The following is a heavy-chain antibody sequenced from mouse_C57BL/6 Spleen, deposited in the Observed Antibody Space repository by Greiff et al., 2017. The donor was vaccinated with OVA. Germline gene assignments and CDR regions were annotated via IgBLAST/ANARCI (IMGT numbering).Heavy chain of an antibody. V-gene: IGHV5-4*03. J-gene: IGHJ2*01. CDR1: GFTFSSYA. Sequence: DVKLVESGGGLVKPGGSLKLSCAASGFTFSSYAMSWVRQTPEKRLEWVATISDGGSYTYYPDNVKGRFTISRDNAKNNLYLQMSHLKSEDTAMYYCAVITTGFDYWGQGTTLTVSS. D-gene: IGHD1-1*01. CDR2: ISDGGSYT. CDR3: AVITTGFDY.